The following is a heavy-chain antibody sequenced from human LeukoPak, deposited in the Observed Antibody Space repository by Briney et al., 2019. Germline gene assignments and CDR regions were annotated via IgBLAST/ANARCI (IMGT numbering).Heavy chain of an antibody. V-gene: IGHV4-34*01. CDR1: GGSFSGYY. D-gene: IGHD2-21*02. J-gene: IGHJ3*02. CDR3: ARGGYGDWFRDGAVDDAFDI. Sequence: SETLSLTCTVYGGSFSGYYWSWIRQPPGKGLEWIGEINHSGSTNYNPSLKSRVTISVDTSKNQFSLKLSSVTAADTAVYYCARGGYGDWFRDGAVDDAFDIWGQGTMVTVSS. CDR2: INHSGST.